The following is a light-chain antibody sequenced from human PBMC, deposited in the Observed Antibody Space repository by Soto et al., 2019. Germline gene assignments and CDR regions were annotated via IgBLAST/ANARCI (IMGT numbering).Light chain of an antibody. Sequence: MTQSPATLSVSPGERATLSCRASQGIGDTLAWYQQKPGQTPRLLIYDTSTRATGVPARFSGSRSGAEFTLTINSLQSEDFGVYYCQRYNNWPLTFGGGTKVEVK. V-gene: IGKV3-15*01. CDR3: QRYNNWPLT. J-gene: IGKJ4*01. CDR1: QGIGDT. CDR2: DTS.